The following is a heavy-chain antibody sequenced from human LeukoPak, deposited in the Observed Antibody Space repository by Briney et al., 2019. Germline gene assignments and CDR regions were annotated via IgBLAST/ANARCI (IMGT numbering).Heavy chain of an antibody. D-gene: IGHD3-10*01. CDR3: ARERGDHYYYYMDV. CDR1: GGSFSGYY. J-gene: IGHJ6*03. Sequence: SETLSLTCAVYGGSFSGYYWSWIRQPPGKGLEWIGEINHSGSTNYNPSLKSRVTISVDTSKNQFSLKLSSVTAADTAVYYCARERGDHYYYYMDVWGKGTTVTISS. V-gene: IGHV4-34*01. CDR2: INHSGST.